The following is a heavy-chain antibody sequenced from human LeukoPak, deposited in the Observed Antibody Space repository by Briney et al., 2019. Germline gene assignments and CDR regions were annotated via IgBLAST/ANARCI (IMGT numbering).Heavy chain of an antibody. CDR1: GGSISSYY. Sequence: PSETLSLTCTVSGGSISSYYWSWIRQPPEKGLEWIGYIYYSGSTNYNPSLKSRVTISVDTSRSQFSLKLSSVTAADTAVYYCAGTNYNILTGYDNWGQGTLVTVSS. D-gene: IGHD3-9*01. CDR3: AGTNYNILTGYDN. J-gene: IGHJ4*02. CDR2: IYYSGST. V-gene: IGHV4-59*01.